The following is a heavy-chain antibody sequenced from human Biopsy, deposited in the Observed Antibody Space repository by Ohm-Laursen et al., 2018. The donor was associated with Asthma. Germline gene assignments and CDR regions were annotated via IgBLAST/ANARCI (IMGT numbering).Heavy chain of an antibody. CDR3: VRDGTDDAFDI. Sequence: SLRLSCAASGFAVSRDHMFWVRQAPGKGLEWVGVISKDASTQDHADSVKGRFTMARDNSKSTLDLQMNSLREEDTAVYYCVRDGTDDAFDIWGQGTVVSVSS. V-gene: IGHV3-30*01. CDR1: GFAVSRDH. J-gene: IGHJ3*02. CDR2: ISKDASTQ. D-gene: IGHD1-1*01.